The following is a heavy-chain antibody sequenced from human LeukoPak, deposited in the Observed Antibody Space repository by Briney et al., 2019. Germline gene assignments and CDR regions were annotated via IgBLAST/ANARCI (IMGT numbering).Heavy chain of an antibody. CDR1: GFTFSSYW. V-gene: IGHV3-7*03. J-gene: IGHJ4*01. D-gene: IGHD1-7*01. CDR2: IKQDGSEK. CDR3: ARANNWNYPYYFDY. Sequence: QPGGSLRLSCAASGFTFSSYWMSWVRQAPGKGLEWVANIKQDGSEKYYVDSVKGRFTISRDNTKKSLYLQLTSLRAEDTAVYYCARANNWNYPYYFDYWGHGTLVTVSS.